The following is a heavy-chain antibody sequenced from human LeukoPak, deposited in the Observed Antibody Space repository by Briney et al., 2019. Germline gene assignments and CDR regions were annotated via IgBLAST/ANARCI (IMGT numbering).Heavy chain of an antibody. CDR1: GYTFTGYY. J-gene: IGHJ4*02. Sequence: ASVKVSCKASGYTFTGYYMHWVRQAPGQGLEWMGWINPNSGGTNYAQKFQGRVTMTRDTSISTAYMELSRLRSDDTAVYYCARAGILYYGSGSYYNGWGEGTLVTVSS. CDR2: INPNSGGT. CDR3: ARAGILYYGSGSYYNG. D-gene: IGHD3-10*01. V-gene: IGHV1-2*02.